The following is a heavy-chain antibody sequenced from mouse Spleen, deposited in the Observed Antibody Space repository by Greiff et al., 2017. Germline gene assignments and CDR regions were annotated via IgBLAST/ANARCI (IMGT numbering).Heavy chain of an antibody. Sequence: VQLQQSGPELVKPGASVKIPCKASGYTFTDYNMDWVKQSHGKSLEWIGDINPNNGGTIYNQKFKGKATLTVDKSSSTAYMELRSLTSEDTAVYYCAREKGSYYGNPFAYWGQGTLVTVSA. J-gene: IGHJ3*01. CDR2: INPNNGGT. CDR1: GYTFTDYN. D-gene: IGHD2-10*01. V-gene: IGHV1-18*01. CDR3: AREKGSYYGNPFAY.